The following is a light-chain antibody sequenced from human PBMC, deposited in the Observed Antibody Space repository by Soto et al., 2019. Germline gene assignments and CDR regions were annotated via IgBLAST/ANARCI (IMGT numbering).Light chain of an antibody. J-gene: IGKJ5*01. CDR1: QSVSTF. Sequence: EIVLTQSPATLSLSPGERAILSCRASQSVSTFLAWFQQKPGQPPRLLIYGASTRASGIPARFSGSGSGTEFTLTISSLQSEDFAVYYCQQYNNWPPITFGQGTRLEIK. V-gene: IGKV3-15*01. CDR2: GAS. CDR3: QQYNNWPPIT.